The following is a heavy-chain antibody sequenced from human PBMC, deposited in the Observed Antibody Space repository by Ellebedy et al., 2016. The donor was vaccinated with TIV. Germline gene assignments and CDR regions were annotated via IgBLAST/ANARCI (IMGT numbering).Heavy chain of an antibody. V-gene: IGHV3-23*01. CDR3: ARGFCPTSNCYAASDF. Sequence: PGGSLRLSCAASGFNFNGYAMGWVRQVAGKGLEWLSDISASGSVTYYADSVKGRFTVSRDNSKNTLYLQMNSLTADDTAVYYCARGFCPTSNCYAASDFWGQGTLVTVSS. J-gene: IGHJ4*02. CDR1: GFNFNGYA. CDR2: ISASGSVT. D-gene: IGHD2-2*01.